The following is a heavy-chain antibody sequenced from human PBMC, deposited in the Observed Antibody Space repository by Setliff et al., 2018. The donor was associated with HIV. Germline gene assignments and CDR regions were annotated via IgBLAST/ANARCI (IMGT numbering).Heavy chain of an antibody. CDR2: IYTSGST. CDR3: ARDGRLDILTGYWYYMDV. D-gene: IGHD3-9*01. CDR1: RGSIGGSSFY. Sequence: SETLSLTCTVSRGSIGGSSFYWGWIRQPPGKGLEWIGRIYTSGSTNYNPSLKSRVTMSVDTSKNQFSLKLSSVTAADTAVYYCARDGRLDILTGYWYYMDVWGKGTTVTVSS. V-gene: IGHV4-61*02. J-gene: IGHJ6*03.